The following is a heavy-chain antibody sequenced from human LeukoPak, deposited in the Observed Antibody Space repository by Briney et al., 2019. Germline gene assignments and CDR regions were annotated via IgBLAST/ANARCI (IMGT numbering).Heavy chain of an antibody. CDR3: ATYLSSGSGAFDY. CDR2: IYHSGST. D-gene: IGHD6-19*01. Sequence: PSEPLSLTCAVSGYSISSGYYWGWLRQPPGKGLEWIGSIYHSGSTYYNPSLKSRVTISVDTSKNQFSLKLSSVTAADTAVYYCATYLSSGSGAFDYWGQGTLVTVSS. J-gene: IGHJ4*02. CDR1: GYSISSGYY. V-gene: IGHV4-38-2*01.